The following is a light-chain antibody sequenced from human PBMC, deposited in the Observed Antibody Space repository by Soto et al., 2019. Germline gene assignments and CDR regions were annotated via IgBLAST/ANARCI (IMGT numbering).Light chain of an antibody. CDR1: SSDVGGYNY. Sequence: QSVLTQPASVSGSPGQSITISCTGTSSDVGGYNYVAWYQQHPGKAPKLMIYAVNNRPSGVSHRFSGSKSGNTASLTISGLQAEDEADYYCSSYTSSSTLVVFGGGTKLTVL. CDR3: SSYTSSSTLVV. J-gene: IGLJ3*02. CDR2: AVN. V-gene: IGLV2-14*01.